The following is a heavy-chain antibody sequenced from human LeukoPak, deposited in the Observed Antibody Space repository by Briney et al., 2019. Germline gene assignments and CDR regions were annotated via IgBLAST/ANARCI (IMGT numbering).Heavy chain of an antibody. CDR3: ARDVHGDYGSGWFDP. J-gene: IGHJ5*02. D-gene: IGHD4-17*01. CDR2: INPNSGDT. V-gene: IGHV1-2*02. Sequence: GASVKVSCKASGYTFTGYYMHWVRQAPGQGLEWMGWINPNSGDTNYAQKFQGRVTMTRDTSISTAYMELSSLRSDDTAVYYCARDVHGDYGSGWFDPWGQGTLVSVSS. CDR1: GYTFTGYY.